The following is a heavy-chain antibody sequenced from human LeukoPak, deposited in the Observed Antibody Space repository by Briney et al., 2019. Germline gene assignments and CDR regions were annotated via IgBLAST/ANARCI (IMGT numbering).Heavy chain of an antibody. CDR2: ISSNSSSTI. J-gene: IGHJ5*02. V-gene: IGHV3-48*01. D-gene: IGHD3-3*01. Sequence: SGGSLRLSCAASGFTFSSYSMNWVRQAPGKGLEWVSYISSNSSSTIYYADSVKGRFTISRDNAKNSLYLQMNSPRAEDTAVYYCARDGVIISGQSKYNWFDPWGQGTLVTVSS. CDR1: GFTFSSYS. CDR3: ARDGVIISGQSKYNWFDP.